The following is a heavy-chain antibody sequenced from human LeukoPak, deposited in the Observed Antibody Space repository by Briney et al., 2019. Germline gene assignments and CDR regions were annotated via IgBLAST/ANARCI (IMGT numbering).Heavy chain of an antibody. J-gene: IGHJ4*02. CDR2: ISGSGSMP. CDR3: TRRPYGSSWSYFDF. D-gene: IGHD6-13*01. Sequence: GGSLRLSCAVSGFTFSDYYMSWVRQAPGKGLEWVSSISGSGSMPYYADSVEGRFTISRDNAKNSLYLQMGSLRGEDAAVYFCTRRPYGSSWSYFDFWGQGTLVTVSS. V-gene: IGHV3-11*04. CDR1: GFTFSDYY.